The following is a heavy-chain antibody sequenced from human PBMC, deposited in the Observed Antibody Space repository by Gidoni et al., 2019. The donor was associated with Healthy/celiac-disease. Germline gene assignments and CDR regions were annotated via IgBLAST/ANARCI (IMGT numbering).Heavy chain of an antibody. J-gene: IGHJ6*02. Sequence: EVQLVQSGSEVKKPGESLRISCKGSGYSFPSYWLSWVRQMPGKGLEWMGRIDPSDSYTNYSPSFQGHVTISADKSISTAYLQWSSLKASDTAMYYCASTTTVTTRDYYYYGMDVWGQGTTVTVSS. V-gene: IGHV5-10-1*03. CDR3: ASTTTVTTRDYYYYGMDV. D-gene: IGHD4-17*01. CDR1: GYSFPSYW. CDR2: IDPSDSYT.